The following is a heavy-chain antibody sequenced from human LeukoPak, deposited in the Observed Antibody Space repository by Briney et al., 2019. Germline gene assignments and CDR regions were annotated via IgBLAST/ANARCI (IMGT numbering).Heavy chain of an antibody. Sequence: GGSLRLSCAASGFTFSSYAMSWVRQAPGKGLEWVSAISCSGGSTYYADSVKGRFTISRDNSKNTLYLQMNSLRAEDTAVYYCAKEKYYDSSGYPDYFDYWGQGTLVTVSS. CDR1: GFTFSSYA. CDR2: ISCSGGST. CDR3: AKEKYYDSSGYPDYFDY. V-gene: IGHV3-23*01. J-gene: IGHJ4*02. D-gene: IGHD3-22*01.